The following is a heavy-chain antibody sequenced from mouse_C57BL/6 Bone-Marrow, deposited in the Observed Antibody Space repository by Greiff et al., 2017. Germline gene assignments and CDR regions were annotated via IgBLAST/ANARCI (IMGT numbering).Heavy chain of an antibody. CDR1: GFTFSDYS. CDR3: ARRGSTMVTTFSWFAY. CDR2: ISNGGGST. J-gene: IGHJ3*01. V-gene: IGHV5-12*01. D-gene: IGHD2-1*01. Sequence: EVKLLESGGGLVQPGGSLKLSCAASGFTFSDYSMYWVRQTPGKRLEWVAYISNGGGSTYYPDTVKGRFTISRDNAKNTLYRQMSRLKSEDTAMYYCARRGSTMVTTFSWFAYWGQGTLVTVSA.